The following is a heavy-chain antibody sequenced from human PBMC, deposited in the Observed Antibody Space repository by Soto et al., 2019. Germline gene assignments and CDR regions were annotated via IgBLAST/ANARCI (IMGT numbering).Heavy chain of an antibody. J-gene: IGHJ3*02. CDR2: ISWNSGSI. D-gene: IGHD1-26*01. CDR1: GFTFDDYA. CDR3: AKGYIGSYHFAFDI. Sequence: GGSLRLSCAASGFTFDDYAMHWVRQAPGKGLEWVSGISWNSGSIGYADSVKGRFTISRDNAKNSLYLQMNSLRAEDTALYYCAKGYIGSYHFAFDIWGQGTMVTVSS. V-gene: IGHV3-9*01.